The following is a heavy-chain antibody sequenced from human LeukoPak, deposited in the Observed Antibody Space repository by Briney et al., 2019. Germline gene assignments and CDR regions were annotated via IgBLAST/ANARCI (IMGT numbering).Heavy chain of an antibody. V-gene: IGHV3-23*01. CDR3: AEIGGSNYDFWSGYWDGGYFDY. CDR2: LSGRGGNS. J-gene: IGHJ4*02. D-gene: IGHD3-3*01. Sequence: GGSLRLSCAASGFTFSIYVMSWVRQAPGKGLEWVSTLSGRGGNSYYADSVKGRFTISRDNSKNTLYLQMNSLRAEDTAVYYCAEIGGSNYDFWSGYWDGGYFDYWGQGTLVTVSS. CDR1: GFTFSIYV.